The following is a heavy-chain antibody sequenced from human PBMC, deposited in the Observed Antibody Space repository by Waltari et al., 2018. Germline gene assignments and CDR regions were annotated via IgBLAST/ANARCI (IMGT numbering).Heavy chain of an antibody. CDR1: GLSFGTYN. Sequence: EGQLVESGGGLVKPGGSRRLSGAASGLSFGTYNMSWVRQAPGKGLEWVSYDSSSSAYKYYAASVTGRFAISRDNAKSLLFLQMNSLMADDTAVYYCVRENCSVTSCFKHFDYWGRGILVTVSS. CDR2: DSSSSAYK. CDR3: VRENCSVTSCFKHFDY. J-gene: IGHJ4*02. D-gene: IGHD2-2*01. V-gene: IGHV3-21*01.